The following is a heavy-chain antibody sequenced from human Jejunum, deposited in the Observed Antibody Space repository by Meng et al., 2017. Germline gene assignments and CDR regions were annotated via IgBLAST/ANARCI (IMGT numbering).Heavy chain of an antibody. V-gene: IGHV4-31*03. J-gene: IGHJ4*02. CDR2: IYYTGST. CDR3: ARGGYYSFDY. D-gene: IGHD5-18*01. CDR1: GGSRRTGAYY. Sequence: QVQLPEAGPGLVKPFQTLSLTCTVSGGSRRTGAYYWSWIRQHPGKGLEWIGYIYYTGSTFYNPSLKSRVSISLETSKNQFSLKVTSVTAADTAFYYCARGGYYSFDYWGQGTLVTVSS.